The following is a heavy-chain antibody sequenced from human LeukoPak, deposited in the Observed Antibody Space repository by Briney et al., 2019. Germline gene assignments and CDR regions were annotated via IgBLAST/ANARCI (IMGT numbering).Heavy chain of an antibody. Sequence: GGSLRLSCAASGFTFSSYAVSWVRQAPGKGLEWVSAISGSGGSTYYADSVKGRCTISRDNSKNTLYLQMNSLRAEDTAVYYCAKDWLPWYYYMDVWGKGTTVTVSS. D-gene: IGHD5-12*01. CDR2: ISGSGGST. V-gene: IGHV3-23*01. J-gene: IGHJ6*03. CDR3: AKDWLPWYYYMDV. CDR1: GFTFSSYA.